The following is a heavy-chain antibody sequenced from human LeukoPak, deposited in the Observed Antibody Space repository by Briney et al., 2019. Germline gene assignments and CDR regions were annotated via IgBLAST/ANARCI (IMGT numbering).Heavy chain of an antibody. V-gene: IGHV1-69*13. CDR3: ARDPSMVRGENTPYFDY. Sequence: SVKVSCKASGGTFSSYAISWVRQAPGQGLEWMGGIIPIFGTANYAQKFQGRVTITADESTSTAYMELSSLRSEDTAVYYCARDPSMVRGENTPYFDYWGQGTLVTVSS. J-gene: IGHJ4*02. CDR1: GGTFSSYA. CDR2: IIPIFGTA. D-gene: IGHD3-10*01.